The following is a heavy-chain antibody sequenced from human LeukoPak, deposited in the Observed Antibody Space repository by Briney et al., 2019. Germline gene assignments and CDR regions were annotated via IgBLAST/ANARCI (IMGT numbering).Heavy chain of an antibody. J-gene: IGHJ6*03. Sequence: GGSLGLSCAASGFTFDDYGMNWVRQAPGKGLEWISGIHWNGDTTNYAASVEGRFTISRDNAKNSLYLQMNSLRAEDTALYYCARGLRYYYYYYMDVWGKGTTVTVSS. D-gene: IGHD3-9*01. CDR1: GFTFDDYG. CDR2: IHWNGDTT. V-gene: IGHV3-20*04. CDR3: ARGLRYYYYYYMDV.